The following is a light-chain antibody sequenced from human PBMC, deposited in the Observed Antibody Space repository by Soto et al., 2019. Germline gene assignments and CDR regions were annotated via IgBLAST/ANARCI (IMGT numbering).Light chain of an antibody. J-gene: IGKJ1*01. CDR2: GAS. Sequence: EIVSTQSPGTLSLSPGERATLSCRASQSVSSSYLAWYQQKPGQAPRLLIYGASSRATGIPDRFSGSGSGTDFTLTISRLEPEDFAVYYCQQYGSSPPPVTFGQGTKVEIK. CDR3: QQYGSSPPPVT. CDR1: QSVSSSY. V-gene: IGKV3-20*01.